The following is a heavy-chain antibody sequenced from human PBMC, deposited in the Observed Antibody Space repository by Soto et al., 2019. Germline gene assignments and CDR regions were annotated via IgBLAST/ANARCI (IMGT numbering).Heavy chain of an antibody. CDR1: GYTFTSYD. J-gene: IGHJ4*02. Sequence: ASVKVSCKASGYTFTSYDINWVRQATGQGLKWMGWMNPNSGNTGYAQKFQGRVTMTRNTSISTAYMELSSLRSEDTAVYYCASAGEAAVAGIVGEIWGQGTLVTVSS. CDR3: ASAGEAAVAGIVGEI. CDR2: MNPNSGNT. V-gene: IGHV1-8*01. D-gene: IGHD6-19*01.